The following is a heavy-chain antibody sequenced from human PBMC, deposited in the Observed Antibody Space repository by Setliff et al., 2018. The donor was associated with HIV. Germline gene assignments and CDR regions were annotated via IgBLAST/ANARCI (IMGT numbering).Heavy chain of an antibody. CDR1: GGSISSSSYY. Sequence: PSETLSLTCTVSGGSISSSSYYWGWIRQPPGKGPEWIGSIYYSGSTYYTPSLKSRVTISIDTSKHQFSLKLSSVTAADTAVYYCARGTAPRRGTNYGGNYPLDSWGQGTLVTVSS. CDR3: ARGTAPRRGTNYGGNYPLDS. CDR2: IYYSGST. D-gene: IGHD4-17*01. J-gene: IGHJ4*02. V-gene: IGHV4-39*07.